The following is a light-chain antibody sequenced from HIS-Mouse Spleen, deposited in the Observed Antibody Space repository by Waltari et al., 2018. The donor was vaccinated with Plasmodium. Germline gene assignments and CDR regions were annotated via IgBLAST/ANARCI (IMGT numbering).Light chain of an antibody. J-gene: IGLJ2*01. V-gene: IGLV3-1*01. CDR2: QDS. CDR3: QAWDSSTVV. Sequence: SYELTQPPSVSVSPGQTASITCSGDKLGDKYACWYQQKPGQSPVRVIYQDSKRPSGIPERFSCSNSGNTATLTISGTQAMDEADYYCQAWDSSTVVFGGGTKLTVL. CDR1: KLGDKY.